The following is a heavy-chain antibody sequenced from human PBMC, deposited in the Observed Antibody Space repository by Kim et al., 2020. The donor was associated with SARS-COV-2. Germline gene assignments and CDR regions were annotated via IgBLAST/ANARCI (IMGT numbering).Heavy chain of an antibody. J-gene: IGHJ4*02. D-gene: IGHD3-9*01. Sequence: GGSLRLSCAASGFTFTSNGMNWVRQAPGKGLEWVSSIDAGGKTFYADSVKGRFTMSRDNSKNTVYLQLRSLRAEDTAIYYCAARDWAFDYWGQGTLVTVSS. CDR2: IDAGGKT. V-gene: IGHV3-23*01. CDR3: AARDWAFDY. CDR1: GFTFTSNG.